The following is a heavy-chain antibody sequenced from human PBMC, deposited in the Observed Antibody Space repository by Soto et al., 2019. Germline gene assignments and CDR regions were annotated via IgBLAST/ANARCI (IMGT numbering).Heavy chain of an antibody. J-gene: IGHJ5*02. V-gene: IGHV4-61*06. CDR2: TSYTVNT. Sequence: WGRIRPNTRQGLQWIAYTSYTVNTNYNPSLQSRVTISLDTSKNQLSLKLTSMTAADTAVYYCGRELHAGFTHCFGLRGQGTLGTRPS. CDR3: GRELHAGFTHCFGL. D-gene: IGHD2-21*02.